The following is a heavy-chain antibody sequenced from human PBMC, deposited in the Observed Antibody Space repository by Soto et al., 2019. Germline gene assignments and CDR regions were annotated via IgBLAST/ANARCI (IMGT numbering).Heavy chain of an antibody. CDR1: GGSISSSNW. Sequence: SETLSLTCAVSGGSISSSNWWSWVRQPPGKGLEWIGEIYHSGSTNYNPSLKSRVTISVDKSKNQFSLKLSSGAAADTAVYYCASGLGSSSFDPWGQGTLVTVSS. V-gene: IGHV4-4*02. D-gene: IGHD6-6*01. CDR3: ASGLGSSSFDP. J-gene: IGHJ5*02. CDR2: IYHSGST.